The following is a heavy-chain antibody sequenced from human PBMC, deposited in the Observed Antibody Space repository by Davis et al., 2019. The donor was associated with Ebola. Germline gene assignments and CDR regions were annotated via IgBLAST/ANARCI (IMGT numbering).Heavy chain of an antibody. V-gene: IGHV1-2*06. CDR2: INPNSGGT. CDR1: GYTFTGYY. CDR3: ARARSITMIVVVTNDAFDI. D-gene: IGHD3-22*01. Sequence: ASVKVSCKASGYTFTGYYMHWVRQAPGQGLEWMGRINPNSGGTNYAQKFQGRVTMTRDTSISTAYMELSRLRSDDTAVYYCARARSITMIVVVTNDAFDIWGQGTMVTVSS. J-gene: IGHJ3*02.